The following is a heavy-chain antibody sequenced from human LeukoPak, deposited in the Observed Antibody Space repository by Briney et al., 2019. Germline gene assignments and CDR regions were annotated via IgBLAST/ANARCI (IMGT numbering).Heavy chain of an antibody. CDR1: GGSFSGYY. CDR2: INHSGST. D-gene: IGHD3-3*01. V-gene: IGHV4-34*01. J-gene: IGHJ4*02. Sequence: SETLSLTCAVYGGSFSGYYWSWIRQPPGKGLEWIGEINHSGSTNYNPSLKSRVTISVDTSKNQFSLKLSSVTAADTAVYYCARGSLWSGYYTHFDYWGQGTLVTVSS. CDR3: ARGSLWSGYYTHFDY.